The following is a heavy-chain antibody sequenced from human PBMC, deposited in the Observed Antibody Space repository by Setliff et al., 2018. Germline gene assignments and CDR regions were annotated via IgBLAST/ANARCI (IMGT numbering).Heavy chain of an antibody. CDR2: IYYSGST. J-gene: IGHJ5*02. Sequence: SETLSLTCTVSGGSISSHYWSWIRQPPGKGLEWIGYIYYSGSTYYNPSLKSRVTISVDTPKNQFSLKLSSVTAADTAVYYCARGRYWFAPNWFDPWGQGTLVTVS. CDR1: GGSISSHY. CDR3: ARGRYWFAPNWFDP. D-gene: IGHD2-21*01. V-gene: IGHV4-59*11.